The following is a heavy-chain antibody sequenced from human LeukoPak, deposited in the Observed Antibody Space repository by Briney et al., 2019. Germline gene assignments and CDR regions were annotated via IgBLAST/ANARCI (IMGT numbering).Heavy chain of an antibody. J-gene: IGHJ5*02. CDR2: INPNGGGT. Sequence: ASVKVSCKASGYTFTGYYMHWVRQAPGHGLEWMGRINPNGGGTQYAQKFQGRVTMTRDTSSSTAYMELSRLRSDDTAVYYCARGIAAALEDWFDPWDQGTLVTVSS. V-gene: IGHV1-2*06. CDR3: ARGIAAALEDWFDP. D-gene: IGHD6-13*01. CDR1: GYTFTGYY.